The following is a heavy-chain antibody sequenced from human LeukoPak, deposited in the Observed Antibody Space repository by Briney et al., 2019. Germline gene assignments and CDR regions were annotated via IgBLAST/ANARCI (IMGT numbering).Heavy chain of an antibody. Sequence: GGSLRLSCAAFGFTFSSYAMSWVHQAPGKGLEWVSAVSGSGGSTYYADSVRGRFTISRDNSKNTLYLQMNSLRAEDAAVYYCAKARYDILTGYIDYWGQGTLVTVSS. D-gene: IGHD3-9*01. V-gene: IGHV3-23*01. CDR1: GFTFSSYA. CDR3: AKARYDILTGYIDY. CDR2: VSGSGGST. J-gene: IGHJ4*02.